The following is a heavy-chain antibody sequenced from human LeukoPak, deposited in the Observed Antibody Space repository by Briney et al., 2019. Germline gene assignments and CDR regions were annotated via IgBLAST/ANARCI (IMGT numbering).Heavy chain of an antibody. CDR3: ARGHGSGWYYDWFDP. CDR2: VFRSGST. J-gene: IGHJ5*02. CDR1: DYSITSGYY. Sequence: SETLSLTCTVSDYSITSGYYWAWIRQPPGKGPEWIGRVFRSGSTSYNPSLRSRVSISVDTVNKHFSLNLTSVTAADTAMYYCARGHGSGWYYDWFDPWGQGTLVTVSS. D-gene: IGHD6-19*01. V-gene: IGHV4-38-2*02.